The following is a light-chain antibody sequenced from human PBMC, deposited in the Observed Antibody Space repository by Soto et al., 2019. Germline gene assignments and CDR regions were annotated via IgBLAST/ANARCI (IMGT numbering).Light chain of an antibody. Sequence: IVLTQSPATLSLSPGEGATLSCRASQTVRNNYLAWYQQRPGQAPRLFIYGVSSRATGIPDRFSGSGSGTHFTLTISRLEPEDFAVYYCQQYGVSQFTFGQGTKLEIK. J-gene: IGKJ2*01. CDR3: QQYGVSQFT. CDR2: GVS. V-gene: IGKV3-20*01. CDR1: QTVRNNY.